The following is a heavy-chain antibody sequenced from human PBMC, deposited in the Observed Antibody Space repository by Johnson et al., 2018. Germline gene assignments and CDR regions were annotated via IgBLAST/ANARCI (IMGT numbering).Heavy chain of an antibody. V-gene: IGHV3-33*08. CDR1: GFPFRSSG. CDR2: IWYDGSNK. D-gene: IGHD3-3*01. CDR3: ARVVWSGLQGRDV. Sequence: QVQLVESGGGVVQPGRSLRLSCAASGFPFRSSGMHWVRQAPGKGLEWVAVIWYDGSNKYYADSVKGRFTISRDNSKNTLYMQRNSLRAEDTAVYDWARVVWSGLQGRDVWGKGTTVTVSS. J-gene: IGHJ6*04.